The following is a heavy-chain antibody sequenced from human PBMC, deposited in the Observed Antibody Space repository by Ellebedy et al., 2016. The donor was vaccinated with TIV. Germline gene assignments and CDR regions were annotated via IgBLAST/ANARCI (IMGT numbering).Heavy chain of an antibody. J-gene: IGHJ3*02. CDR1: GYTFTGYY. D-gene: IGHD3-10*01. CDR3: ARQVRGALGAFDI. V-gene: IGHV1-2*04. CDR2: INPNSGGT. Sequence: ASVKVSXXASGYTFTGYYMHWVRQAPGQGLEWMGWINPNSGGTNYAQKFQGWVTMTRDTSISTAYMELSRLRSDDTAVYYCARQVRGALGAFDIWGQGTMVTVSS.